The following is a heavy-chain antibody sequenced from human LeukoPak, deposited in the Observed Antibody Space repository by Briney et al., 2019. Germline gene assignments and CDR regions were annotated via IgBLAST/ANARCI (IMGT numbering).Heavy chain of an antibody. J-gene: IGHJ5*02. CDR3: ARDWYYDFWSGLRGFDP. CDR1: GFTFSSYA. CDR2: ISGSGGST. Sequence: PGGSLRLSCAASGFTFSSYAMSWVRQAPGKGLEWVSAISGSGGSTYYAGSVKGRFTISRDNSKNTLYLQMNSLRAEDTAVYYCARDWYYDFWSGLRGFDPWGQGTLVTVSS. V-gene: IGHV3-23*01. D-gene: IGHD3-3*01.